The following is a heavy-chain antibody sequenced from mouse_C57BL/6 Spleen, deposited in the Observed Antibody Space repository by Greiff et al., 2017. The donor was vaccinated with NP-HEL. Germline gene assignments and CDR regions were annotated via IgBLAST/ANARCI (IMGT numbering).Heavy chain of an antibody. CDR2: IDPEDGET. CDR1: GFNIKDYY. CDR3: ASLYYDYDGVAY. J-gene: IGHJ3*01. D-gene: IGHD2-4*01. Sequence: VQLQQSGAELVKPGASVKLSCTASGFNIKDYYMHWVKQRTEQGLEWIGRIDPEDGETKYAPKFQGKATITADTSSNTAYLQHSSLTSEDTAVYYCASLYYDYDGVAYWGQGTLVTVSA. V-gene: IGHV14-2*01.